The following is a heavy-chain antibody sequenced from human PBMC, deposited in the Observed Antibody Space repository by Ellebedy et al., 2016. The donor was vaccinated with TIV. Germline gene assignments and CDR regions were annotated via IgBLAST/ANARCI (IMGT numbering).Heavy chain of an antibody. CDR2: IFHSGST. Sequence: GSLRLSXHVSGDSISGSDWWSWVRQTPGKGLEWIGEIFHSGSTNYSPSLKSRVTFSIDVSKNEFSLTLTSVTAADTGIYYCARELRGSFFDFWGQGTLVTVSS. D-gene: IGHD5-24*01. J-gene: IGHJ4*03. CDR1: GDSISGSDW. V-gene: IGHV4-4*02. CDR3: ARELRGSFFDF.